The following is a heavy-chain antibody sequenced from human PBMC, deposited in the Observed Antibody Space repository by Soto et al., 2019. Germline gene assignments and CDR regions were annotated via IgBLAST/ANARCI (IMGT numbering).Heavy chain of an antibody. V-gene: IGHV3-33*01. CDR2: IWYDGSNK. CDR3: ARDIHAYGHPDY. Sequence: GSLRLSCAASGFTFSSYGMHWVRQAPGKGLEWVAVIWYDGSNKYYADSVKGRFTISRDNSKNTLYLQMNSLRAEDTAVYYCARDIHAYGHPDYWGQGTLVTVSS. D-gene: IGHD3-10*01. J-gene: IGHJ4*02. CDR1: GFTFSSYG.